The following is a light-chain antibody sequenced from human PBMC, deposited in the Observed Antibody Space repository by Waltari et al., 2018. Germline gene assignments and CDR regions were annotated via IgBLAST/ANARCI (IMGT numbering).Light chain of an antibody. CDR2: RNK. CDR1: RSNIGSNY. CDR3: AAWDDSLSGRV. J-gene: IGLJ3*02. V-gene: IGLV1-47*01. Sequence: QSVLTQPPSASGTPGQRVTISCSGSRSNIGSNYVYWYQQLPGTAPKLLIYRNKQRPSGGPDRFSGSKSGTSASLAISGLRSEDEADYYCAAWDDSLSGRVFGGGTKLTVL.